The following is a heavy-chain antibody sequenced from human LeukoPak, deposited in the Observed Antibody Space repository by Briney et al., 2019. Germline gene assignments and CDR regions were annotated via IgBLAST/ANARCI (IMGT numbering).Heavy chain of an antibody. CDR3: AKRNYYDSSEVWAFDI. V-gene: IGHV3-30*02. CDR1: GFTFSSYG. J-gene: IGHJ3*02. CDR2: IRYDGSNK. D-gene: IGHD3-22*01. Sequence: GGSLRLSCAASGFTFSSYGMHWVRQAPGKGLEWVAFIRYDGSNKYYADSVKGRFTISRDNSKNTLYLQMNSLRAEDTAVYYCAKRNYYDSSEVWAFDIWGQGTMVTVSS.